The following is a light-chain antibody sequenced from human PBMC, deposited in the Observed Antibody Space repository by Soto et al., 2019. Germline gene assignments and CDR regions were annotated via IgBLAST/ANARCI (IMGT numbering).Light chain of an antibody. J-gene: IGLJ1*01. Sequence: QSVLTPPRSVSGYPGQSVTISCTRTSSDVGGYNYVSWYQQHPGKAPKLMIYDVSKRPSGVPDRFSGSKSGNTASLTISGLQAEDEADYYCCSYAGSYTYVFGTGTKLTVL. CDR2: DVS. V-gene: IGLV2-11*01. CDR1: SSDVGGYNY. CDR3: CSYAGSYTYV.